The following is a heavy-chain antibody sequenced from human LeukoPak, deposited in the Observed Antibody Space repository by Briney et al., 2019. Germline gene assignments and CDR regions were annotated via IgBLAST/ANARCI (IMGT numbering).Heavy chain of an antibody. V-gene: IGHV4-59*08. CDR1: GGSIRSSY. Sequence: SETLSLTCTVSGGSIRSSYWSWIRQPPGKGLAWIGYIYYSENTNYNPSLKSRVTISQDTSKNQFSLRLNSVTAADTAVYYCARHYSPYGSSGFYYYFDYWGQGILVTVSS. CDR2: IYYSENT. J-gene: IGHJ4*02. CDR3: ARHYSPYGSSGFYYYFDY. D-gene: IGHD3-22*01.